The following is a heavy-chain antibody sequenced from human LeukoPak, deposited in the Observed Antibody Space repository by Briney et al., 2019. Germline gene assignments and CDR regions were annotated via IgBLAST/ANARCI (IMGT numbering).Heavy chain of an antibody. CDR2: INPNSGGT. V-gene: IGHV1-2*06. CDR3: ARDLGLSAVAGYWYFDL. J-gene: IGHJ2*01. D-gene: IGHD6-19*01. Sequence: ASVKVSCKASGYTFTGYYMHWVRQAPGQGLEWMGRINPNSGGTNYAQKFQGRVTMTRDTSISTAYMELSRLRSEDTAVYYCARDLGLSAVAGYWYFDLWGRGTLVTVSS. CDR1: GYTFTGYY.